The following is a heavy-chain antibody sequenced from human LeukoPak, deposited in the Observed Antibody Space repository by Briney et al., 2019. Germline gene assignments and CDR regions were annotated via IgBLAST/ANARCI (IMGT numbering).Heavy chain of an antibody. V-gene: IGHV3-53*01. D-gene: IGHD3-10*01. CDR3: ARSRDDYYGSGSYYIPFDY. J-gene: IGHJ4*02. CDR1: GFTFSSTW. Sequence: GGSLRLSCAASGFTFSSTWMHWVRQAPGKGLEWVSVIYSGGSTYYADSVKGRFTISRDNSKNTLYLQMNSLRAEDTAVYYCARSRDDYYGSGSYYIPFDYWGQGTLVTVSS. CDR2: IYSGGST.